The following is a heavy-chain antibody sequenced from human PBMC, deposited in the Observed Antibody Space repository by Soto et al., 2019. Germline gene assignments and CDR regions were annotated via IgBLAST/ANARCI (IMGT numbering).Heavy chain of an antibody. V-gene: IGHV3-33*01. CDR1: GFTFSSYG. J-gene: IGHJ4*02. Sequence: PGGSLRLSCAASGFTFSSYGMHWVRQAPGKGLEWVAVIWYDGSNKYYADSVKGRFTISRDNSKNTLYLQMNSLRAEDTAVYYCATDTYGGTSGYFDYWGQGTLVTVSS. CDR2: IWYDGSNK. D-gene: IGHD4-17*01. CDR3: ATDTYGGTSGYFDY.